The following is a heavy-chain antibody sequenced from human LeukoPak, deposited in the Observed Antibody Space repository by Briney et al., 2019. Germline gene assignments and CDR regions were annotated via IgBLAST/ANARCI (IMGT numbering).Heavy chain of an antibody. J-gene: IGHJ4*02. D-gene: IGHD4-11*01. CDR3: ARGFGAVTTLDY. V-gene: IGHV4-4*07. CDR2: MYASGST. Sequence: SETLSLTCNVSGGSINSYYWSWIRQPAGKGLEWIGRMYASGSTNYNPSLKSRVTMSVDTSKNQFSLKLSSVTAADTAVYYCARGFGAVTTLDYWGQGTLVTVSS. CDR1: GGSINSYY.